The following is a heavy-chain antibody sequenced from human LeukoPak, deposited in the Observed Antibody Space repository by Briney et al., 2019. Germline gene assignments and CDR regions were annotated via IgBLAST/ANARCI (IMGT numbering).Heavy chain of an antibody. CDR1: GGSISSGGYY. V-gene: IGHV4-31*03. CDR3: ARDGAAADPYYYYGMDV. CDR2: IYYSGST. Sequence: SETLSLTCTVSGGSISSGGYYWSWIRQHPGKGLEWIGYIYYSGSTYYNPSLKSRVTISVDTSKNQFSLKLSSVTAADTAVYYCARDGAAADPYYYYGMDVWGQGTTVTVSS. D-gene: IGHD6-13*01. J-gene: IGHJ6*02.